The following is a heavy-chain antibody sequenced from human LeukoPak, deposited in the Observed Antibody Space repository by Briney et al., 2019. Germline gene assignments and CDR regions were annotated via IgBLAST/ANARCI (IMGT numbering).Heavy chain of an antibody. J-gene: IGHJ5*02. D-gene: IGHD2-21*01. CDR3: ARGRFPLYCGGDCYRAGWFDP. CDR2: MNPNSGNT. Sequence: ASVKVSCKASGYTFTSYDINWVRQATGQGLEWMGWMNPNSGNTGYAQKFQGRVTMTRNTSISTAYMELSSLRSEDTAVYYCARGRFPLYCGGDCYRAGWFDPWGQGTLVTVSP. V-gene: IGHV1-8*01. CDR1: GYTFTSYD.